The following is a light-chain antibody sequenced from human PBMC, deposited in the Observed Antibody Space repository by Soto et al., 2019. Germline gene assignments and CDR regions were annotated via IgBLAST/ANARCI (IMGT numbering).Light chain of an antibody. CDR3: CSYADTYNVL. CDR2: DVY. Sequence: QSALTQPRSVSGSPGQSVTISCTGTSSDIGGSNYVSWSQHRPGKAPKLMIYDVYKRPSGVPDRFSASKSGNTASLTISGLQAEDEAYYYCCSYADTYNVLFGGGTKLTVL. CDR1: SSDIGGSNY. V-gene: IGLV2-11*01. J-gene: IGLJ2*01.